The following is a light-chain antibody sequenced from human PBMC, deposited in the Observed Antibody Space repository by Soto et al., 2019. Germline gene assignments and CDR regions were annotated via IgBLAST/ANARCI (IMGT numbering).Light chain of an antibody. CDR2: SNN. V-gene: IGLV1-44*01. Sequence: QSVLTQPPSASGTPGPRVTISCSGSSSNIGSNTVNWYQQLPGTAPKLLIYSNNQRPSGVPDRFSGSKSGTSASLAISGLQCEDEAEYYCSSWDDSLNGVVFGGGTKLTVL. CDR3: SSWDDSLNGVV. CDR1: SSNIGSNT. J-gene: IGLJ2*01.